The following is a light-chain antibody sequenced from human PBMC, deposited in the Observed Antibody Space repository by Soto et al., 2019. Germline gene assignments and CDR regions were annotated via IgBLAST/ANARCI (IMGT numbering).Light chain of an antibody. J-gene: IGLJ1*01. Sequence: VLIQPPSVSGTPGQRVTISCSGSSSNIGSHTVSWYQQLPGTAPKLLIYSSDQRPSGVPDRFSGSKSGTSASLAISGLQSEDEADYFCAAWDDRLNGYVFATGTKVTVL. CDR2: SSD. V-gene: IGLV1-44*01. CDR3: AAWDDRLNGYV. CDR1: SSNIGSHT.